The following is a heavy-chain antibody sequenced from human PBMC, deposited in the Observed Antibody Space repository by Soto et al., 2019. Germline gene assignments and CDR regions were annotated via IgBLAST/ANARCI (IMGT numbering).Heavy chain of an antibody. J-gene: IGHJ4*02. CDR1: GSTFNNFA. V-gene: IGHV1-69*06. CDR2: IVVISNTA. D-gene: IGHD1-26*01. CDR3: ARAIKRWEVHYYLDN. Sequence: QVVLLQSGAEVKEPGSSVRVSCEVSGSTFNNFAFSWVRQAPGHGPEWMGGIVVISNTADNSQRFQDRVTITADTSTNTVYMELGSLTFEDTAVYYCARAIKRWEVHYYLDNWGQGTLVTVAS.